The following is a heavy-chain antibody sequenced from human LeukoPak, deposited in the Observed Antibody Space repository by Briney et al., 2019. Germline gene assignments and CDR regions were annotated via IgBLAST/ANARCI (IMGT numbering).Heavy chain of an antibody. CDR2: ISAYNGNT. Sequence: ASVKVSCKASGYTFTSYGISWVRQAPGQGLEWMGWISAYNGNTNYAQKLQGRVTMTTDTSTSTAYMELRSLRSDDTAVYYCARLEFTRGDPNCYYYYYGMDVWGQGTTVTVSS. D-gene: IGHD2-21*02. V-gene: IGHV1-18*01. J-gene: IGHJ6*02. CDR3: ARLEFTRGDPNCYYYYYGMDV. CDR1: GYTFTSYG.